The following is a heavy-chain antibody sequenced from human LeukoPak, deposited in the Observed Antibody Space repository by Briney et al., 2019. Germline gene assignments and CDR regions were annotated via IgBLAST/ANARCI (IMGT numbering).Heavy chain of an antibody. Sequence: GGSLRLSCAASGFSVSNTYMSWVRQAPGKGLEWVSAIYSGDSGVSTYYADSVKGRFTISRHNSKNTLYLQMSSLRAEDTAVYFCARSAARLRYYYAMDVWGQGTTVTV. CDR1: GFSVSNTY. J-gene: IGHJ6*02. CDR3: ARSAARLRYYYAMDV. CDR2: IYSGDSGVST. D-gene: IGHD6-6*01. V-gene: IGHV3-53*04.